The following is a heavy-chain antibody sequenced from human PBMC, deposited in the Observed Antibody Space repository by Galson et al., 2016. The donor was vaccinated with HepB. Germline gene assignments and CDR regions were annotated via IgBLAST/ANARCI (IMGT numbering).Heavy chain of an antibody. V-gene: IGHV4-31*03. J-gene: IGHJ6*02. CDR2: IYDSGCT. D-gene: IGHD3-3*01. CDR3: ARDDRLEKGTGLDV. CDR1: GASINSGDFY. Sequence: LSLTCTVSGASINSGDFYWTWIRQHPGKGLEWIGYIYDSGCTFYNPSLKSRFSISMDTSKNQFSLKLMSVTAADTAVYFCARDDRLEKGTGLDVWGQGASVTVSS.